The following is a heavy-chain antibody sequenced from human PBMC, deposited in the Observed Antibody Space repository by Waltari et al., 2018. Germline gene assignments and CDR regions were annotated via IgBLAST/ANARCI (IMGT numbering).Heavy chain of an antibody. CDR3: ATAKKKQLGSPFDY. CDR1: GGSIRSSSYH. J-gene: IGHJ4*02. V-gene: IGHV4-39*01. CDR2: IYYSGST. D-gene: IGHD6-6*01. Sequence: QLQLQESGPGLVTPSETLSLTCTVSGGSIRSSSYHCAWIRQPPGKGLEWIGSIYYSGSTYYNPSLKSRVTISVDTSKNQFSLKLSSVTAADTAVYYCATAKKKQLGSPFDYWGQGTLVTVSS.